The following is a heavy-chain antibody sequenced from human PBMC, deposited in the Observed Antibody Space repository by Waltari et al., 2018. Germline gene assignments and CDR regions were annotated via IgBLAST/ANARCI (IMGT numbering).Heavy chain of an antibody. Sequence: EVQLVQPDAEVKKHGESLKISGQTSVYTFDTHWICWVRQMPGRGLEWIGIFYPDTSEIIYSPSFQGQVTMSVDKSIRTAYLEWVSLKTSDSGTYFCARHGVVRVSTLWFGHWGLGTSVSV. V-gene: IGHV5-51*01. CDR1: VYTFDTHW. J-gene: IGHJ5*02. D-gene: IGHD3-3*01. CDR2: FYPDTSEI. CDR3: ARHGVVRVSTLWFGH.